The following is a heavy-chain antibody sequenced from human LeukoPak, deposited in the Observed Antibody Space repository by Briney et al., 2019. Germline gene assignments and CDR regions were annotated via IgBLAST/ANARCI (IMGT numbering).Heavy chain of an antibody. D-gene: IGHD4-17*01. CDR1: GITFRSYG. CDR3: AKGARGDTVTSIVGLNWFDP. J-gene: IGHJ5*02. Sequence: GGSLRLSCAASGITFRSYGMHWVRQAPGKGLEWVAVISYDGSHKYYADSVKGRFSISRDNSKNTLHLQMNSLRADDTAVYYCAKGARGDTVTSIVGLNWFDPWGQGTLVTVSS. CDR2: ISYDGSHK. V-gene: IGHV3-30*18.